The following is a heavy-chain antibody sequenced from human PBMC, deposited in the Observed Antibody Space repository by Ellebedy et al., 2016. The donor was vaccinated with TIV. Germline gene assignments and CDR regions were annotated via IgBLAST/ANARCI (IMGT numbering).Heavy chain of an antibody. D-gene: IGHD3-16*01. CDR1: GFTFSSYS. CDR3: ANRGPRGTFSMDV. CDR2: ISYDVITK. V-gene: IGHV3-30*01. J-gene: IGHJ6*03. Sequence: PGGSLRLSCTASGFTFSSYSMFWVRQAPGKGLEWVALISYDVITKYYADSVKGRFTTSRDNSKNMLYLQMNSLRPEDTAVYYCANRGPRGTFSMDVWGKGTTVTVSS.